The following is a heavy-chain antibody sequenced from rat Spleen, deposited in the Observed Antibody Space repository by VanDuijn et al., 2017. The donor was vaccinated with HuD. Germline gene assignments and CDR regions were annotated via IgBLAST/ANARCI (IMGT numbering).Heavy chain of an antibody. V-gene: IGHV5-31*01. CDR2: ITDTGGIT. CDR1: GFTFNKYW. CDR3: AREYYYSADY. Sequence: EVQLVESGGGLVQTGRSLKLSCVASGFTFNKYWMTWIRQAPGKGLEWIASITDTGGITYYPDSVKGRFTVSRENAKSTLFLQMDSLRSEDTATYYCAREYYYSADYWGQGVMVTVSS. J-gene: IGHJ2*01. D-gene: IGHD1-1*01.